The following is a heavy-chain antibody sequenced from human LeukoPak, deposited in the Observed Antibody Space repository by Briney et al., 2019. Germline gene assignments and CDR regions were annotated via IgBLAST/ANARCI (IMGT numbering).Heavy chain of an antibody. V-gene: IGHV3-33*08. Sequence: PGGSLRLSCSASGFIFRNYGMHWVRQAPGKGLEWVAVIWYDGSNKYYADSVKGRFTISRDNSKNTLYLQMNSLRAEDTAVYYCARSSFIAAAGTNYFDYWGQGTLVTVSS. D-gene: IGHD6-13*01. CDR2: IWYDGSNK. J-gene: IGHJ4*02. CDR1: GFIFRNYG. CDR3: ARSSFIAAAGTNYFDY.